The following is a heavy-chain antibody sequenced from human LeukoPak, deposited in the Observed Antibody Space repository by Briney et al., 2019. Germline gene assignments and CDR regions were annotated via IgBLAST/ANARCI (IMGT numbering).Heavy chain of an antibody. D-gene: IGHD3-22*01. CDR3: ARSPRGYYYDSSGYYVDY. J-gene: IGHJ4*02. Sequence: SETLSLTCTVSGGSISSYYWSWIRQPPGKGLEWIGYIYYSGSTNYNPSLKSRVTISVDTSKNQFSLKLSSVTAADTAVYYCARSPRGYYYDSSGYYVDYWGQGTLVTVSS. V-gene: IGHV4-59*01. CDR2: IYYSGST. CDR1: GGSISSYY.